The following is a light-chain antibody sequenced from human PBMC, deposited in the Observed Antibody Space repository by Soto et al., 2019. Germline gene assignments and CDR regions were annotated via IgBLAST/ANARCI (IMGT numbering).Light chain of an antibody. CDR2: DAS. V-gene: IGKV3-11*01. J-gene: IGKJ4*01. CDR3: QQRSHWVT. Sequence: EIVLTQSPATLSLSPGERATLSCRASQSVSSYLAWFQQKPGQAPRLLIYDASNRATAIPARFSGSGSGTDFSLTISSLEPEDSAVYYCQQRSHWVTFGGGTKVEIK. CDR1: QSVSSY.